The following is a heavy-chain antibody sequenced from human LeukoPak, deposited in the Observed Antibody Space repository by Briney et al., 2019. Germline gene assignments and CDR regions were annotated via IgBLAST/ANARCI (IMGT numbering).Heavy chain of an antibody. D-gene: IGHD2-2*01. Sequence: ASVKVSCKASGYTFTSYGISWVRQAPGQGLEWMGWISAYNGNINYAQKLQGRVTMTTDTSTSTAYVELRSLRPDNTAVYYCARGVRDIVVVPAAIDAFDIWGQGTMVTVSS. CDR1: GYTFTSYG. V-gene: IGHV1-18*01. J-gene: IGHJ3*02. CDR2: ISAYNGNI. CDR3: ARGVRDIVVVPAAIDAFDI.